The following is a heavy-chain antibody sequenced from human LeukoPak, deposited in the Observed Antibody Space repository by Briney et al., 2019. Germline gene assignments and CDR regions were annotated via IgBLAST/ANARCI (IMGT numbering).Heavy chain of an antibody. Sequence: GGSLRLSCAASGFTFSSYSMNWVRQAPGKGLEWVSSISSSSSYIYYADSVKGRFTISRDNARNSLYLQMNSLRAEDTAVYYCARIPAAAGRGYWGQGTLVTVSS. CDR3: ARIPAAAGRGY. CDR1: GFTFSSYS. CDR2: ISSSSSYI. V-gene: IGHV3-21*01. J-gene: IGHJ4*02. D-gene: IGHD6-13*01.